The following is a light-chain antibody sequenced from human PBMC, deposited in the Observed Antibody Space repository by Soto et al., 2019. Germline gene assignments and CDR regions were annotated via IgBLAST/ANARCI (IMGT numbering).Light chain of an antibody. CDR3: QQRSNLPLT. CDR2: DAS. J-gene: IGKJ4*01. Sequence: EIVLTQSPATLSLSPGERATLSCRASQSVSSQLAWYQQKPGQAPRLLIYDASNRATGIPSRFSGSGSGTDFTLTISSLEPEDFAVYYCQQRSNLPLTFGGGTKLDIK. CDR1: QSVSSQ. V-gene: IGKV3-11*01.